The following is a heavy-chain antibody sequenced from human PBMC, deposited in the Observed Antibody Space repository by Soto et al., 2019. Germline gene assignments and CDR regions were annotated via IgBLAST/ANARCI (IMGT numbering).Heavy chain of an antibody. CDR3: AKGSQYDILTADHAFDS. J-gene: IGHJ4*02. V-gene: IGHV3-23*01. CDR2: ISGGGGGT. Sequence: EVQLLESGGGLVQPGGSLRLSCSVSGFTFSNYAMTWVRQAPGKGLEWVSSISGGGGGTHYADSMKGRFTISRDNYKNPLHLEMNRLSADATAVYYCAKGSQYDILTADHAFDSWGQGTLVTVSS. CDR1: GFTFSNYA. D-gene: IGHD3-9*01.